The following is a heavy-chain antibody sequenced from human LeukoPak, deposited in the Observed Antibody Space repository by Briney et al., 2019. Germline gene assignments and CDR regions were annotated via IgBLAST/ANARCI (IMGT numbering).Heavy chain of an antibody. J-gene: IGHJ4*02. D-gene: IGHD3-22*01. Sequence: ALVKVSCKASGYTFTGYYMHWVRQAPGQGLEWMGWINPNSGGTNYAQKFQGRVTMTRDTSINTAYMELSRLRSDDTAVYYCARDRSLLLPFDYWGQGTLVTVSS. CDR3: ARDRSLLLPFDY. V-gene: IGHV1-2*02. CDR1: GYTFTGYY. CDR2: INPNSGGT.